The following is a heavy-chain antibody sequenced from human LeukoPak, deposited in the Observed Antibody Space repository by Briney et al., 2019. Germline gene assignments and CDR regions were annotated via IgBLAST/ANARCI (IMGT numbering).Heavy chain of an antibody. D-gene: IGHD6-19*01. CDR2: IIPMFGIA. J-gene: IGHJ4*02. Sequence: SVKVSCKASRGTSCMYAISWVRQTPRQGLEWMGGIIPMFGIANYAQKFQGRVTITADESTSTAYMELSSLRSEDTAVYYCARDRPYTGGWRGFDYWGQGTLVAVCS. CDR1: RGTSCMYA. V-gene: IGHV1-69*13. CDR3: ARDRPYTGGWRGFDY.